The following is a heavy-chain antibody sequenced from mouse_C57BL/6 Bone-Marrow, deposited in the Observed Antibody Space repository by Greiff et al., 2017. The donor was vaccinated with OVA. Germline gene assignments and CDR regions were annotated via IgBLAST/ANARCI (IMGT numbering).Heavy chain of an antibody. CDR1: GYAFPNYL. CDR3: ARDYYYGSSYWYFDV. Sequence: QVQLQQSGAELVRPGTSVKVSCKASGYAFPNYLIEWVKQRPGQGLEWIGVINPGRGGTNYHEKFKGTATLTADKSSSNAYMQLSSLTSEDSAVYFCARDYYYGSSYWYFDVWGTGTTVTVSS. V-gene: IGHV1-54*01. CDR2: INPGRGGT. J-gene: IGHJ1*03. D-gene: IGHD1-1*01.